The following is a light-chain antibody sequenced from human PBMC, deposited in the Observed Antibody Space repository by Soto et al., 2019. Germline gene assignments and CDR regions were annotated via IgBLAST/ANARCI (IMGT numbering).Light chain of an antibody. CDR3: QQRRNSIP. Sequence: EVVITHSPATLSVSPGERATLSRRASQSVSSNLAWYQQKPGQALRLLIYGASSRATGIPVRFSGSGSGADFTLTISMLAREDFAVCSCQQRRNSIPFAQGTRLEI. J-gene: IGKJ5*01. CDR2: GAS. V-gene: IGKV3D-15*03. CDR1: QSVSSN.